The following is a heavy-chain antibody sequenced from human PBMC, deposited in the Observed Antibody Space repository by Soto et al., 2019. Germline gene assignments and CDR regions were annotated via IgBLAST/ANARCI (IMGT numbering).Heavy chain of an antibody. CDR1: GYTFTDAY. Sequence: QVRLVQSGAEVKKPGASVKVTCKPSGYTFTDAYIHWVRQAPGQGLEWLGWINPKKGGTNYAQKFQGRVTMTMDTSSSTAFMELSSLNSNDTTVYYCAREEGTELDFWGQGTLVTVSS. D-gene: IGHD1-7*01. CDR2: INPKKGGT. J-gene: IGHJ4*02. V-gene: IGHV1-2*02. CDR3: AREEGTELDF.